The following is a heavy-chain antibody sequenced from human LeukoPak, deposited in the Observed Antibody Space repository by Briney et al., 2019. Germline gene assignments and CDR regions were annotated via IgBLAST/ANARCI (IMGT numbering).Heavy chain of an antibody. V-gene: IGHV3-23*01. J-gene: IGHJ4*02. Sequence: GGSLRLSCAVSGITLSNYGMSWVRQAPGKGLEWVAGISDSGGRINYADSVKGRFTISRDNPKNTLYLQMNSLRTEDTAVYFCAKRGVVIRVILVGFHKEAYYFDSWGQGALVTVSS. CDR1: GITLSNYG. CDR2: ISDSGGRI. CDR3: AKRGVVIRVILVGFHKEAYYFDS. D-gene: IGHD3-22*01.